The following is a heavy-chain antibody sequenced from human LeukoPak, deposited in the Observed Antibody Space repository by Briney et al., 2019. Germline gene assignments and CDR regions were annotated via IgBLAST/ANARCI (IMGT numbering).Heavy chain of an antibody. Sequence: PGGSLRLSCAASGFTFSRYAMHWVRQAPGKGLEWMAVISYDGSNKYYGDSVKGRFTISRDNSKNTVYLQMNSLKAEDTAVYYCVREGGRWLVGSRFDPWGQGTLVTVSS. CDR2: ISYDGSNK. V-gene: IGHV3-30-3*01. D-gene: IGHD6-19*01. J-gene: IGHJ5*02. CDR3: VREGGRWLVGSRFDP. CDR1: GFTFSRYA.